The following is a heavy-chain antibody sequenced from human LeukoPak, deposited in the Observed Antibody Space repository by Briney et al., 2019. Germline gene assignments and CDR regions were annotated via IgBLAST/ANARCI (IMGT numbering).Heavy chain of an antibody. CDR1: GYTFTGYY. D-gene: IGHD3-10*01. J-gene: IGHJ4*02. CDR2: ITPNSGGT. V-gene: IGHV1-2*02. CDR3: ARGSVLRWFGELLFPFDY. Sequence: ASVKVSCKASGYTFTGYYMHWVRQAPGQGLEWIGWITPNSGGTNYAQKFQGRVTMTRDTSISTAYMELSRLRSDDTAVYYCARGSVLRWFGELLFPFDYWGQGTLVTVSS.